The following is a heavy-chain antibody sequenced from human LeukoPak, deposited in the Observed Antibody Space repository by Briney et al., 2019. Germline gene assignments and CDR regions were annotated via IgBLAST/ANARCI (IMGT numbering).Heavy chain of an antibody. Sequence: ASVKVSCKVSGYTFTSYGISWLRQAPGQGLEWMGWISAYNGNTNYAQKLQGRVTMTTDTSTSTAYMDLRSLRSDDTAVYYCARGVAVARYGMNVWGQGTTVTVSS. CDR2: ISAYNGNT. J-gene: IGHJ6*02. D-gene: IGHD6-19*01. CDR3: ARGVAVARYGMNV. V-gene: IGHV1-18*01. CDR1: GYTFTSYG.